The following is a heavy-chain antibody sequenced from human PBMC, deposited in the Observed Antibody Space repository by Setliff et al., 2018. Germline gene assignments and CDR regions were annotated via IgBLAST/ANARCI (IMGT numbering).Heavy chain of an antibody. CDR1: GGPISSYY. Sequence: PSEILSLTCTVSGGPISSYYWSWIRQPPGKGLEWIGYIYYTGNTDYNPSLKSRVTISIDTSKNQFSLRLNSVTAADTAVYYCARDIGTYLPAGAFDIWGQGTMVTVSS. CDR3: ARDIGTYLPAGAFDI. D-gene: IGHD1-26*01. CDR2: IYYTGNT. V-gene: IGHV4-59*01. J-gene: IGHJ3*02.